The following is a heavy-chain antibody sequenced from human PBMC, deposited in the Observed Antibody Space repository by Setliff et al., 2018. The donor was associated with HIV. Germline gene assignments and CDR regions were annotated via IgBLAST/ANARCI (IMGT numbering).Heavy chain of an antibody. V-gene: IGHV3-30*10. CDR2: ISFDGAKK. CDR1: GFIFSSYA. Sequence: GSLRLSCEASGFIFSSYAIHWVRQAPGKGLEWVAFISFDGAKKNYTDSMKGRLTISRDNSKDTLYLQMSSLRPEDTAVYYCARDPTMVRGVPSYYYYMDVWGKGTTGTVSS. J-gene: IGHJ6*03. CDR3: ARDPTMVRGVPSYYYYMDV. D-gene: IGHD3-10*01.